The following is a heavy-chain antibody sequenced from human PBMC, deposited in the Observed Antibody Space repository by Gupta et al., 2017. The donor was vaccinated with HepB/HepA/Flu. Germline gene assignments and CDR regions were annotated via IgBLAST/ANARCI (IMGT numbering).Heavy chain of an antibody. CDR1: GGSFSGYY. J-gene: IGHJ5*02. CDR2: INHSGST. D-gene: IGHD3-10*01. Sequence: QVQLQQWGAGLLKPSETLSLTCAVYGGSFSGYYWSWIRQPPGKGLEWIGEINHSGSTNYNPSLKSRVTISVDTSKNQFSLKLSSVTAADTAVYYCARGYGAKRASKRWGWFDPWGQGTLVTVSS. CDR3: ARGYGAKRASKRWGWFDP. V-gene: IGHV4-34*01.